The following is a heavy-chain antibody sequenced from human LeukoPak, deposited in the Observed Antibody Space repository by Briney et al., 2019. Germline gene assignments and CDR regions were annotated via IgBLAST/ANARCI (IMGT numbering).Heavy chain of an antibody. J-gene: IGHJ4*02. CDR1: GYTFTSYG. D-gene: IGHD3-10*01. CDR3: ARSGLLWFGELDYDYFDY. CDR2: ISAYNGNT. Sequence: ASVKVSCKASGYTFTSYGITWVRQAPGQGLEWMGWISAYNGNTNYAQKLQGRVTMTTDTSTSTAYMELRSLRSDDTAVYYCARSGLLWFGELDYDYFDYWGQGTLVTVSS. V-gene: IGHV1-18*01.